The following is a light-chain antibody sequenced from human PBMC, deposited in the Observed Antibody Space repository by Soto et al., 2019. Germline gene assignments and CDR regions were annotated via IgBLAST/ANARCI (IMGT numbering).Light chain of an antibody. Sequence: QSVLTQPPSVSGAPGQRVNISCTGSSSNIGAGYDVHWYQQLPGTAPKLLIYDNSNRPSWVPDRFSGSKSGTSASLAITGLQAEDEADYYCQSYDSSLRRVFGGGTQLTVL. CDR2: DNS. CDR1: SSNIGAGYD. J-gene: IGLJ2*01. CDR3: QSYDSSLRRV. V-gene: IGLV1-40*01.